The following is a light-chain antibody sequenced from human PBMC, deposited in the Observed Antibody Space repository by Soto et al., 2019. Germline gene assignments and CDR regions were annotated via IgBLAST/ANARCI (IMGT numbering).Light chain of an antibody. CDR2: GAS. J-gene: IGKJ4*01. V-gene: IGKV3-20*01. Sequence: EIVLTQSPGTLSVSPGERATLSCRASQSVGRNYLAWSQQKPGQAPRLHIYGASSRATGIPDRFSGSGSGTDFTLTISRLEPEDFAVYYCQQYASSPLTFGGGTKVETK. CDR3: QQYASSPLT. CDR1: QSVGRNY.